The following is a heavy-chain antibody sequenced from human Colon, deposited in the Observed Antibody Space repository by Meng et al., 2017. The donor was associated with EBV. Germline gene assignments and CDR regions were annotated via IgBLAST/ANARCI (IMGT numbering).Heavy chain of an antibody. V-gene: IGHV4-39*07. J-gene: IGHJ4*02. CDR3: VRVRGDFDY. Sequence: GPGPGLVKPSETLSLTCIVSGDSVSDTNHFWGWVRQAPGKGLEWVGSINSNWNTYSNPSLTSRVTMSLDTSKNQFSLKLSSVTAADTAVYYCVRVRGDFDYWGQGTPVTVSS. CDR2: INSNWNT. D-gene: IGHD3-16*01. CDR1: GDSVSDTNHF.